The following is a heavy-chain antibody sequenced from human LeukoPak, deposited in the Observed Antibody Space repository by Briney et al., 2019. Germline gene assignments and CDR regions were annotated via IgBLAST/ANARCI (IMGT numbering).Heavy chain of an antibody. D-gene: IGHD6-19*01. V-gene: IGHV1-2*02. Sequence: ASVKVSCKASGYTFTGYYMHWVRQAPGQGLEWMGWINPNSGDTNYAQKFQGRVTMTRDTSISTAYMELSRLRSDDTAVYYCARDKSGSSGWYSYFDYWGQGTLVTVSS. J-gene: IGHJ4*02. CDR2: INPNSGDT. CDR3: ARDKSGSSGWYSYFDY. CDR1: GYTFTGYY.